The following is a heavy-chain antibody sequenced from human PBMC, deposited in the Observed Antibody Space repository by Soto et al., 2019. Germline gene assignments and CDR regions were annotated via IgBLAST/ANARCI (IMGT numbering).Heavy chain of an antibody. V-gene: IGHV1-24*01. Sequence: ASVNVSWKVSGYTLTVLSMHWVRQAPGKGLEWMGGFDPEDGETIYAQKFQGRVTMTEDTSTDTAYMELSSLRSEDTAVYYCATVVLADYYDSSGRFDYWGQGTLVTVSS. D-gene: IGHD3-22*01. J-gene: IGHJ4*02. CDR1: GYTLTVLS. CDR3: ATVVLADYYDSSGRFDY. CDR2: FDPEDGET.